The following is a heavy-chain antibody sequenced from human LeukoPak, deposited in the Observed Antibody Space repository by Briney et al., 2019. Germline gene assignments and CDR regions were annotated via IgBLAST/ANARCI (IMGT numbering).Heavy chain of an antibody. V-gene: IGHV3-30*02. CDR1: GFSFSGFG. CDR3: AKDERLSGTNAGTLLDY. J-gene: IGHJ4*02. CDR2: IQYDGKAR. Sequence: GGSLRLSCAASGFSFSGFGMHWVRQASGKGLELVAFIQYDGKARYYADSVKGRFTISRDNSKNTLYLEMNSLRPEDTALYYCAKDERLSGTNAGTLLDYWGQGTLVTVSS. D-gene: IGHD2-8*01.